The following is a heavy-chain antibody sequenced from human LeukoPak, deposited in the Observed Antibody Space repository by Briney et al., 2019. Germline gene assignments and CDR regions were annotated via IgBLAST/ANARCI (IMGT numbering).Heavy chain of an antibody. CDR3: VRSRWGDFDH. V-gene: IGHV3-74*01. J-gene: IGHJ4*02. Sequence: PGGSLRLSCTASGFTFSIFWMHWVRHAPGKGLVWVSRIYYDGTTTAYADSVKRRFTISRDNAKNTLFLQLNRLRVEDTAVYFCVRSRWGDFDHWGQGNLVTVSS. D-gene: IGHD3-16*01. CDR2: IYYDGTTT. CDR1: GFTFSIFW.